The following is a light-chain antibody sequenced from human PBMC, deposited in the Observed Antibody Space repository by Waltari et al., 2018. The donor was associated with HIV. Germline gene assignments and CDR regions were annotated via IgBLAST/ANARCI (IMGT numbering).Light chain of an antibody. CDR1: QRISSTY. CDR2: GTS. V-gene: IGKV3-20*01. CDR3: QQYDNAPIT. Sequence: EIVLTQSPGPLSLSPGERATLSCRASQRISSTYVAWFQQKPGQAPRLLMYGTSTRATGIPDRFSGSGSGTDFTLTISRLEPEDFAVYYCQQYDNAPITFGQGTRLEIK. J-gene: IGKJ5*01.